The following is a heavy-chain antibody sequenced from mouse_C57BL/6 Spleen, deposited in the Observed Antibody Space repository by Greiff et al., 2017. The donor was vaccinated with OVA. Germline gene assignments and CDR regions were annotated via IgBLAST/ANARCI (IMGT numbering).Heavy chain of an antibody. CDR1: GFTFSDYY. V-gene: IGHV5-16*01. CDR3: ARGSWYFDV. Sequence: EVKVVESEGGLVQPGSSMKLSCTASGFTFSDYYMAWVRQVPEKGLEWVANINYDGSSTYYLDSLMSRFIISRDNAKNILYLQMGSLKSEDTATYYCARGSWYFDVWGTGTTVTVSS. CDR2: INYDGSST. J-gene: IGHJ1*03.